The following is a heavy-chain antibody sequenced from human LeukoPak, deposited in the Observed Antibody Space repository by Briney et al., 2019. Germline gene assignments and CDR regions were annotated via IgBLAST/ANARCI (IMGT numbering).Heavy chain of an antibody. J-gene: IGHJ4*02. D-gene: IGHD5-18*01. CDR3: AREHVDTAMALDY. Sequence: SGGSLRLSCAASGFTFSSYWMSWVRQAPGKGLEWVANIKQDGSEKYSVDSVEGRFTISRDNAKNSLYLQMNSLRAEDTAVYYCAREHVDTAMALDYWGQGTLVTVSS. V-gene: IGHV3-7*01. CDR1: GFTFSSYW. CDR2: IKQDGSEK.